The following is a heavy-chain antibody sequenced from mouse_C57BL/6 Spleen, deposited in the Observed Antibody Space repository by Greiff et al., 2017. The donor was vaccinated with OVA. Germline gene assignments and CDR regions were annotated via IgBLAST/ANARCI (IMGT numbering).Heavy chain of an antibody. CDR1: GYAFSSYW. Sequence: VQLQQSGAELVKPGASVKISCKASGYAFSSYWMNWVMQRPGKGLEWIGQIYPGDGDTNYNGKFKGKATLTADKSSSTAYMQLSSLTSEDSAVYFCASTTVVATRYFDVWGTGTTVTVSS. V-gene: IGHV1-80*01. D-gene: IGHD1-1*01. J-gene: IGHJ1*03. CDR3: ASTTVVATRYFDV. CDR2: IYPGDGDT.